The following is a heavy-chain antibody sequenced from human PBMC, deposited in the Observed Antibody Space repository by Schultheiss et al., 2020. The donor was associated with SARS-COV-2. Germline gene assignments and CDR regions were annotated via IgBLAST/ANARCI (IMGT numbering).Heavy chain of an antibody. CDR3: ARGGYGSSGWSV. CDR1: GGSFSSSNW. V-gene: IGHV4-4*02. CDR2: IYHSGST. Sequence: SETLSLTCGVYGGSFSSSNWWSWVRQPPGKGLEWIGEIYHSGSTNYNPSLKSRVTISVDTSKNQFSLKLSSVTAADTAVYYCARGGYGSSGWSVWGQGTLVTVSS. J-gene: IGHJ4*02. D-gene: IGHD6-19*01.